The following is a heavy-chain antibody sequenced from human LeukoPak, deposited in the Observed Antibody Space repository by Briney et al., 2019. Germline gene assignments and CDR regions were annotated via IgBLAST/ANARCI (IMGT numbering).Heavy chain of an antibody. CDR3: ARDSYSSGLSY. J-gene: IGHJ4*02. CDR1: GFTFSSYE. CDR2: ISSSGSTI. Sequence: GGSLRLSCAASGFTFSSYEMNWVRQAPGKGLEWVSYISSSGSTIYYADSVKGRFTISRDNAKNSLYLQMNSLRAEDTAVYYSARDSYSSGLSYWGQGTLVTVSS. V-gene: IGHV3-48*03. D-gene: IGHD6-19*01.